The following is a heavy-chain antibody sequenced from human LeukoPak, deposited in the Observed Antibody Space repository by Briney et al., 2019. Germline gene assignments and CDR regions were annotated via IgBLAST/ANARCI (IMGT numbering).Heavy chain of an antibody. J-gene: IGHJ4*02. CDR1: GGSISSYC. CDR2: IYYSGST. D-gene: IGHD4-17*01. V-gene: IGHV4-59*08. CDR3: ASRTYGDLRSHFDY. Sequence: SETLSLTCTVSGGSISSYCWSWIRQPPGKGLEWIGYIYYSGSTNYNPSLKSRVTISVDTSKNQFSLKLSSVTAADTAVYYCASRTYGDLRSHFDYWGQGTLVTVSS.